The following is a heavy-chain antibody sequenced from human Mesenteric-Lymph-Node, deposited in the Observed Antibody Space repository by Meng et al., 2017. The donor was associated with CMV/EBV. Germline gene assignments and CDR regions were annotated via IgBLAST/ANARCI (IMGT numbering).Heavy chain of an antibody. CDR1: GGSISSYY. CDR3: ARVTYDSSGYYLEFDY. CDR2: IYYSGST. V-gene: IGHV4-59*01. J-gene: IGHJ4*02. Sequence: SETLSLTCTVSGGSISSYYWSWIRQPPGKGLEWIGYIYYSGSTNYNPSLKSRVTISVDTSKNQFSLKLSSVTAADTAVYYCARVTYDSSGYYLEFDYWGQGTLVTSPQ. D-gene: IGHD3-22*01.